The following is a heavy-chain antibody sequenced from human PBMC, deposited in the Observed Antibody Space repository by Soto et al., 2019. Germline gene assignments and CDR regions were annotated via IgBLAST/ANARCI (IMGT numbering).Heavy chain of an antibody. CDR2: VSYDGTKK. CDR1: GFTFSRNG. V-gene: IGHV3-30*03. Sequence: QVQLVESGGGVVQPGTSLRLTCAGSGFTFSRNGMHWVRQAPGKGLEWVALVSYDGTKKYYVDSVKGRFTISRDNSENTLNLQMNSMRAEDTAVYYCARWVGGSMSENSGKYDSWGQGTLVTVSS. J-gene: IGHJ5*01. D-gene: IGHD1-26*01. CDR3: ARWVGGSMSENSGKYDS.